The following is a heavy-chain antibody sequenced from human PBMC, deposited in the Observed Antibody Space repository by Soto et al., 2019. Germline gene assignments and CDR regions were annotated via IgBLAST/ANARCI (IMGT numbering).Heavy chain of an antibody. Sequence: QVKVVESGGGVVQPGRTLRLSCITSGFMFNSCDMHWVRQAPGKGLEWVAVVSFNGNKKYYADSVGGRFTISRDNSKNTLYLQMDSLRPEDTAVYYCAKAPGAQHGYDFFFDYWGQGTLVTVSS. CDR1: GFMFNSCD. V-gene: IGHV3-30*18. CDR2: VSFNGNKK. CDR3: AKAPGAQHGYDFFFDY. J-gene: IGHJ4*02. D-gene: IGHD5-12*01.